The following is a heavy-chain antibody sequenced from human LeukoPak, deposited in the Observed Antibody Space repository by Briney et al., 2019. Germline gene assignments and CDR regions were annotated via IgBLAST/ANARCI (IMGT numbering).Heavy chain of an antibody. CDR3: AREVAVTGTPSLDN. V-gene: IGHV3-48*03. D-gene: IGHD6-19*01. J-gene: IGHJ4*02. CDR2: ISSSGSTI. CDR1: GFTFSSYE. Sequence: PGGSLRLSCAASGFTFSSYEMNWVRQAPGKGLEWVSYISSSGSTIYYADSVGGRFTLSRDNAKNSLYLQMNSLRVEDTAIYYCAREVAVTGTPSLDNWGQGTLVTVSS.